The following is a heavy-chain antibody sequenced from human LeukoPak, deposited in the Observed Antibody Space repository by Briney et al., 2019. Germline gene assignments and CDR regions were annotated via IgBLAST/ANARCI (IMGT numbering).Heavy chain of an antibody. J-gene: IGHJ5*02. CDR1: GGSSSSSSYY. CDR3: ARYLFGGATTGIDP. V-gene: IGHV4-39*01. CDR2: IYYSGST. Sequence: SETLSLTCTVSGGSSSSSSYYWGWIRQPPGKGLEWIGSIYYSGSTYYNPSLKSRVTISVDTSKNQFSLKLSSVTAADTAVYYCARYLFGGATTGIDPWGQGTLVTVSS. D-gene: IGHD1-26*01.